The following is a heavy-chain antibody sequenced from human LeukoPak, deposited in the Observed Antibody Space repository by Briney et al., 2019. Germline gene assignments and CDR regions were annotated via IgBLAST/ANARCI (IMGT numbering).Heavy chain of an antibody. CDR2: IRGSGGGT. D-gene: IGHD2-21*01. J-gene: IGHJ4*02. CDR3: AKVTVITIIDY. V-gene: IGHV3-23*01. Sequence: GGSLRLSCAVSGLRVGSYDMSWVRQAPGKGPEWVSTIRGSGGGTHYADSVKGRFTISRDKSKNTLYLQMNGLRAEDSAVYYCAKVTVITIIDYWGQGTLVTVSS. CDR1: GLRVGSYD.